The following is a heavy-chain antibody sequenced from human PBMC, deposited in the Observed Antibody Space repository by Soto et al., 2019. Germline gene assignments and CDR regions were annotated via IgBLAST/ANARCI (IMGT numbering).Heavy chain of an antibody. J-gene: IGHJ5*02. D-gene: IGHD2-2*02. CDR3: ARHGYCSSTSCYILNWFDP. V-gene: IGHV5-10-1*01. CDR1: GYSFTSYW. Sequence: GESLKISCKGPGYSFTSYWISWVRQMPGKGLEWMGRIDPSDSYTNYSPSFQGHVTISADKSISTAYLQWSSLKASDTAMYYCARHGYCSSTSCYILNWFDPWGQGTLVTVSS. CDR2: IDPSDSYT.